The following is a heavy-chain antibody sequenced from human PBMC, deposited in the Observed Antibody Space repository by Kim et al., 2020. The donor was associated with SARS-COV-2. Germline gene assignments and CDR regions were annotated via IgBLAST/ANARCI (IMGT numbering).Heavy chain of an antibody. CDR3: ARAVVPAAMGWFDP. J-gene: IGHJ5*02. Sequence: GGSLRLSCAASGFTFSSYSMNWVRQAPGKGLEWVSYISSSSSTIYYADSVKGRFTISRDNAKNSLYLQMNSLGDEDTAVYYCARAVVPAAMGWFDPWGQGTLVTVSS. CDR2: ISSSSSTI. V-gene: IGHV3-48*02. D-gene: IGHD2-2*01. CDR1: GFTFSSYS.